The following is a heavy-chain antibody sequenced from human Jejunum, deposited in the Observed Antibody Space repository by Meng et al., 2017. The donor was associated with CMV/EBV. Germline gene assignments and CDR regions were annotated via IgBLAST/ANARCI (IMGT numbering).Heavy chain of an antibody. CDR1: GFLFSSVV. CDR2: ENEDENTK. Sequence: VRAGSSRSFCCAVSGFLFSSVVRSWLREAPGEGLEWVANENEDENTKYYMDSVESLFTISRDNAKTSVYLEMNSLRVEDTVVYYCARDYWNSGSLDYWGQGTLVTVSS. V-gene: IGHV3-7*04. J-gene: IGHJ4*02. CDR3: ARDYWNSGSLDY. D-gene: IGHD1-7*01.